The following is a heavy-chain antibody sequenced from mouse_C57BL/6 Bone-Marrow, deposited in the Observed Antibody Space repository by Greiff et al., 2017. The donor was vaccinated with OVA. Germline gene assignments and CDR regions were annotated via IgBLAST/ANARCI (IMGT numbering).Heavy chain of an antibody. D-gene: IGHD1-1*01. CDR1: GFTFSDYY. Sequence: EVKLVESEGGLVQPGSSMKLSCTASGFTFSDYYMAWVRQVPEKGLEWVANINYDGSSTYYLDSLQSRFIISRDNAKNILYLQMSSLKSEDTATYYCARDRGVRVATVGRDAMDYWGQGTSVTVSS. CDR2: INYDGSST. J-gene: IGHJ4*01. CDR3: ARDRGVRVATVGRDAMDY. V-gene: IGHV5-16*01.